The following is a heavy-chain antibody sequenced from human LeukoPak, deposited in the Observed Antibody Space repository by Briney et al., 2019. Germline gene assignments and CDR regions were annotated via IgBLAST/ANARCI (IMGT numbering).Heavy chain of an antibody. Sequence: GASVKVSCKASGYTFTNYDISWVRQAPGQGLEWMGWISPYNDNTDYAQKVQGRVTMTTDTSTSTAYMELRSLRSDDTAVYYCARDGVWGNSFTDYWGQGTLVTVSS. CDR3: ARDGVWGNSFTDY. CDR1: GYTFTNYD. CDR2: ISPYNDNT. V-gene: IGHV1-18*01. J-gene: IGHJ4*02. D-gene: IGHD3-16*01.